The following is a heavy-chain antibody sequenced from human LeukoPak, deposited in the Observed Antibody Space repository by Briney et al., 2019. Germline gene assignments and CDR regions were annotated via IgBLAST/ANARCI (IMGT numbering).Heavy chain of an antibody. CDR2: IYPGDSDT. D-gene: IGHD5-18*01. J-gene: IGHJ3*02. CDR1: GYSFTSYW. V-gene: IGHV5-51*01. Sequence: GESLKISCKGSGYSFTSYWIGWVRQMPGKGLEWMGIIYPGDSDTRYSPSFQGQVTISADKSISTAYLQWSSLKASDTAMYYCARQLRGYSYGYDAFDIWGQGTMVTVSS. CDR3: ARQLRGYSYGYDAFDI.